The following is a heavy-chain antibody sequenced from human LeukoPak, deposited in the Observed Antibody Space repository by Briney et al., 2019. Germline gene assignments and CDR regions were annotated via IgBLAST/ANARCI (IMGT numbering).Heavy chain of an antibody. J-gene: IGHJ4*02. D-gene: IGHD3-10*01. CDR1: GGSISSGGYY. Sequence: SETLSLTCTVSGGSISSGGYYWSWIRQHPGKGLEWIGYIYYSGSTYYNPSLKSRATISVDTSKNQFSLKLSSVTAADTAVYYCARVRGSGSYEFDYWGQGTLVTVSS. V-gene: IGHV4-31*03. CDR2: IYYSGST. CDR3: ARVRGSGSYEFDY.